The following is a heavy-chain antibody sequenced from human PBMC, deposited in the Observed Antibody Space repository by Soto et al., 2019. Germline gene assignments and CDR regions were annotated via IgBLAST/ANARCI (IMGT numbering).Heavy chain of an antibody. J-gene: IGHJ5*02. V-gene: IGHV4-30-4*01. Sequence: QVQLQESGPGLVKPSQTLSITCNVSGGPINSPDYYWTWIRQSPGKGLEWIGYLYFNGGTQYNPSLRTPISMSLDTSKKHFSLKMRSVTGADTAVYYCARGISKYSSWYEPHTWFDAWGQGALVTVSS. CDR3: ARGISKYSSWYEPHTWFDA. D-gene: IGHD6-13*01. CDR1: GGPINSPDYY. CDR2: LYFNGGT.